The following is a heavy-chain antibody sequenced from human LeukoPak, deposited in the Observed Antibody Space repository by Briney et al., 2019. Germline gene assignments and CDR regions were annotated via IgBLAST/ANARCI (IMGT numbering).Heavy chain of an antibody. V-gene: IGHV1-69*01. CDR1: GGTFSSYA. D-gene: IGHD3-22*01. Sequence: ASVKVSCKASGGTFSSYAISWVRQAPGQGLEWMGGIIPIFGTANYAQKFQGRVTITADESTSTAYMELSSLRSEGTAVYYCARDGPSYDSSGYYFDYWGQGTLVTVSS. J-gene: IGHJ4*02. CDR3: ARDGPSYDSSGYYFDY. CDR2: IIPIFGTA.